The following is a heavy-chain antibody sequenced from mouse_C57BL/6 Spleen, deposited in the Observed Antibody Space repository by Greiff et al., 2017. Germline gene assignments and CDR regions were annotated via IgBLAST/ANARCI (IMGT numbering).Heavy chain of an antibody. CDR1: GYTFTSYW. J-gene: IGHJ4*01. D-gene: IGHD2-5*01. CDR3: ASAYYSNPFDPMDY. Sequence: QVQLKQPGAELVMPGASVKLSCKASGYTFTSYWMHWVKQRPGQGLEWIGEIDPSDSYTNYNQKFKGKSTLTVDKSSSTAYMQLSSLTSEDSAVYYCASAYYSNPFDPMDYWGQGTSGTVSS. CDR2: IDPSDSYT. V-gene: IGHV1-69*01.